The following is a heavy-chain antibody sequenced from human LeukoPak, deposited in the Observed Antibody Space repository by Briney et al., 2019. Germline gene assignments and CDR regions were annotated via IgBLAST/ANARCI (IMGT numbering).Heavy chain of an antibody. V-gene: IGHV3-9*01. Sequence: GRSLRLSCAASGFTFDDYAMNWVRQAPGKGLEWVSGISWNSGSIGYADSVKGRFTISRDNAKNSLYLQMNSLRAEDTALYYCAKDLSGRYYSMVRGVPVFDYWGQGTLVTVSS. D-gene: IGHD3-10*01. CDR3: AKDLSGRYYSMVRGVPVFDY. CDR1: GFTFDDYA. J-gene: IGHJ4*02. CDR2: ISWNSGSI.